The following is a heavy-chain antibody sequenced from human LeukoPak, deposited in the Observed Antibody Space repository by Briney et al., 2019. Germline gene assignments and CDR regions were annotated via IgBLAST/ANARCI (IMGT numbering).Heavy chain of an antibody. CDR2: IYTSGST. V-gene: IGHV4-61*02. CDR1: GGSISSGSYY. CDR3: AREEGYSSSSLWFDP. J-gene: IGHJ5*02. Sequence: SETQSLTCTVSGGSISSGSYYWSWIRQPAGKGLEWIGRIYTSGSTNYNPSPKSHVTISVDTSKNQFSLKLSSVTAADTAVYYCAREEGYSSSSLWFDPWGQGTLVTVSS. D-gene: IGHD6-6*01.